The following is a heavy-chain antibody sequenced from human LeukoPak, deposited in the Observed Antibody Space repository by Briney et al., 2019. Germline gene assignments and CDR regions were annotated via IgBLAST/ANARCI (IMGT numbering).Heavy chain of an antibody. V-gene: IGHV1-69*05. D-gene: IGHD4-17*01. CDR2: IIPIFGTA. CDR1: GGTFSSYA. Sequence: SVKVSCKASGGTFSSYAISWVRQAPGQGLEWMGGIIPIFGTANYAQKFQGRVTITTDESTSTAYMELSSLRSEDTAVYYCAGDDYAGANWFDPWGQGTLVTVSS. J-gene: IGHJ5*02. CDR3: AGDDYAGANWFDP.